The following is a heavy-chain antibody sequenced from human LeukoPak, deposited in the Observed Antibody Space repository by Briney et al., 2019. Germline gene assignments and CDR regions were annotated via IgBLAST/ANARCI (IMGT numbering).Heavy chain of an antibody. CDR3: ARDPARDDDILTGYQLDAFDI. D-gene: IGHD3-9*01. CDR2: IIPILGIA. V-gene: IGHV1-69*04. J-gene: IGHJ3*02. Sequence: SVKVSCKASGGTFSSYAISWVRQAPGQGLEWMGRIIPILGIANYAQKFQGRVTITADKSTSTAYMELSSLRSEDTAVYYCARDPARDDDILTGYQLDAFDIWGQGTMVTVSS. CDR1: GGTFSSYA.